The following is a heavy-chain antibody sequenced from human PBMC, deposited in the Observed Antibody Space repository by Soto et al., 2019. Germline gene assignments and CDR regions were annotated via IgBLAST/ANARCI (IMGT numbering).Heavy chain of an antibody. Sequence: QVQLVQSGTEMRKPGASVKVSCKTSGYTFTSYGINWVRQAPGQGLEWMGWISTYNINTYSAQKFKGRVKMTTDTTTSTAYMELRSLRSDDTAVYYCARALTVPTSLDFWGLGTLVTVSS. D-gene: IGHD4-17*01. CDR3: ARALTVPTSLDF. J-gene: IGHJ4*02. CDR2: ISTYNINT. V-gene: IGHV1-18*04. CDR1: GYTFTSYG.